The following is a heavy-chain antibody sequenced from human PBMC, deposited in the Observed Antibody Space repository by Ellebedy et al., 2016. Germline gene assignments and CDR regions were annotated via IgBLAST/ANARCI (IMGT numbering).Heavy chain of an antibody. CDR3: ARGRFNGDQYYFNQ. Sequence: SETLSLXCTVSGGSVNDATYYWSWVRQPPGKGLEWIGYIYYRGNTKYNPSLKSRVTMSLVMSNNQVSLKVTSVTAADTAVYYCARGRFNGDQYYFNQWGQGTLVTVSS. J-gene: IGHJ4*02. CDR2: IYYRGNT. V-gene: IGHV4-61*01. CDR1: GGSVNDATYY. D-gene: IGHD4-17*01.